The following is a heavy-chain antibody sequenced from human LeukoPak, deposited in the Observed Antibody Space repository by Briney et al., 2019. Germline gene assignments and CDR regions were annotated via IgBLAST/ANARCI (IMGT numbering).Heavy chain of an antibody. D-gene: IGHD5-24*01. J-gene: IGHJ4*02. CDR2: INPNRGGT. Sequence: ASVTVSCTPSGYTFTGYYMQGGRQAPGQGVEGRGWINPNRGGTNYAQRLQGQVTITRETTRSTAYMELSRLRSDDTAVYYCARGERWLHNYWGQGTLVTVSS. CDR3: ARGERWLHNY. CDR1: GYTFTGYY. V-gene: IGHV1-2*02.